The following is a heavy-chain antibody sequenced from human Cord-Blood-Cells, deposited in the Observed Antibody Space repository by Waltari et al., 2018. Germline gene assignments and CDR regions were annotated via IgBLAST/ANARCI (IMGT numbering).Heavy chain of an antibody. D-gene: IGHD2-15*01. J-gene: IGHJ4*02. CDR2: IYSSGST. CDR1: VGSNSSYS. Sequence: QVQPQASGPGLAKPSETRSLTCTVSVGSNSSYSWSWMRQPPGKGLEWIGYIYSSGSTNYNPSLKSRVTISVETSKNQFSLTLSSVTAADTAVYYCARGINCGGSGYYFDYRGQVTLVTVSS. CDR3: ARGINCGGSGYYFDY. V-gene: IGHV4-59*01.